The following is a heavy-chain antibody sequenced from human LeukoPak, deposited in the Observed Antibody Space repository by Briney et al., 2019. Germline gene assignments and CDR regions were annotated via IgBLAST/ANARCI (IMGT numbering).Heavy chain of an antibody. D-gene: IGHD6-13*01. CDR2: IVPIFGTA. Sequence: SVKVSCKASGGTFSSYSISWVRQAPGQGLEWMGGIVPIFGTANYAQKFQGRVTITADKSTSTAYMELSSLRSDDTAIYYCARASGYSSSSSTYYYYYMDVWGKGTTVTISS. V-gene: IGHV1-69*06. CDR3: ARASGYSSSSSTYYYYYMDV. J-gene: IGHJ6*03. CDR1: GGTFSSYS.